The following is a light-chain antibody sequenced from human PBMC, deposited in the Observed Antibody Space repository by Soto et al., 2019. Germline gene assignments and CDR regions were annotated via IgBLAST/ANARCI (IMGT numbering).Light chain of an antibody. J-gene: IGLJ2*01. CDR2: DVS. CDR1: SGDVGGYNY. Sequence: QSALTQPRSVSGSPGQSVTISCTGTSGDVGGYNYVSWYQQHPGKAPKLIIYDVSMRPSGVPDRFFGSKSGNTASLTISGLQAEDEADYYCCSYAGSDTGVFGGGTKLTVL. CDR3: CSYAGSDTGV. V-gene: IGLV2-11*01.